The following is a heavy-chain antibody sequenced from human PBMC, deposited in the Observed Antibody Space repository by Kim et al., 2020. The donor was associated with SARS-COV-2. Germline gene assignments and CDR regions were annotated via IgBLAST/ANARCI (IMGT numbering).Heavy chain of an antibody. CDR3: AKDPGTITFGGVVVIGAFDY. CDR2: ISDRGGST. J-gene: IGHJ4*02. CDR1: GFTFSSYA. V-gene: IGHV3-23*01. Sequence: GGSLRLSCAASGFTFSSYAMSWVRQAPGKGLEWVSAISDRGGSTYYADSVKGRFTISRDNSKNTLYLQMNSLRAEDTAVYYCAKDPGTITFGGVVVIGAFDYWGQGTLVTVSS. D-gene: IGHD3-16*02.